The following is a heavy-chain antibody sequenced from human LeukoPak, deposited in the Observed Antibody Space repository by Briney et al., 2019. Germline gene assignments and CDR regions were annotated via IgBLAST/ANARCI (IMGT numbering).Heavy chain of an antibody. J-gene: IGHJ4*02. V-gene: IGHV4-34*01. CDR1: GGSFSDYY. D-gene: IGHD3-22*01. CDR3: ARAVDYYDSSVYFDY. CDR2: INHSGST. Sequence: SETLSLTCAVYGGSFSDYYWSWIRQPPGKGLEWIGEINHSGSTNYNPSLKSRVTISVDTSKNQFSLKLSSVTAADTAVYYCARAVDYYDSSVYFDYWGQGTLVTVSS.